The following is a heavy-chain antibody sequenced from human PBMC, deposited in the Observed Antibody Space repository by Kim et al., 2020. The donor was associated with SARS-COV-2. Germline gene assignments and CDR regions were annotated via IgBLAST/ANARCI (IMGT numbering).Heavy chain of an antibody. CDR3: ARVTDRGLGTYYFDY. V-gene: IGHV4-61*01. CDR1: GGSVSSGSYY. J-gene: IGHJ4*02. CDR2: IYYSGST. D-gene: IGHD3-10*01. Sequence: SETLSLTCTVSGGSVSSGSYYWSWIRQPPGKGLEWIGYIYYSGSTNYNPSLKSRVTISVDTSKNQFSLKLSSVTAADTAVYYCARVTDRGLGTYYFDYWGQGTLVTVSS.